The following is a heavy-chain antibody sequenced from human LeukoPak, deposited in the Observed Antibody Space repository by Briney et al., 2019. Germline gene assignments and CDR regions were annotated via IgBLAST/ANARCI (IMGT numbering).Heavy chain of an antibody. D-gene: IGHD3-3*01. J-gene: IGHJ4*02. CDR1: GGSISSYY. V-gene: IGHV4-59*01. CDR2: IYYSGST. CDR3: STLESAYSDY. Sequence: SETLSLTCTVSGGSISSYYWNWIRQPPGKGLEWIGYIYYSGSTNYNPSLKRRITMSVDTSKNQFSLKLSSVTAADTAVYYCSTLESAYSDYWGQGTQVTVSS.